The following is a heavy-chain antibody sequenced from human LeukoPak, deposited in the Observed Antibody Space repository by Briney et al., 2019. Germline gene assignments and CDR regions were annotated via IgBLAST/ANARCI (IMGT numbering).Heavy chain of an antibody. CDR3: AREESVVRGVSDY. J-gene: IGHJ4*02. CDR1: GGSFSGYY. CDR2: INHSGST. V-gene: IGHV4-34*01. Sequence: SETLSLTCAVYGGSFSGYYWSWIRQPPGKGLEWIGEINHSGSTNYNPSLKSRVTISVDTSKNQFSLKLSSVTAADTAVYYCAREESVVRGVSDYWGQGTLVTVSS. D-gene: IGHD3-10*01.